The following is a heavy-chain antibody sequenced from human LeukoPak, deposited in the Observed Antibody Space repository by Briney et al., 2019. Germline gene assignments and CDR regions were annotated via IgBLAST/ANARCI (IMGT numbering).Heavy chain of an antibody. D-gene: IGHD5-12*01. J-gene: IGHJ4*02. CDR1: GFTFSIFG. CDR2: IRYDGSNK. CDR3: AKGGRGYSGYDLDY. Sequence: GGSLTLPCAASGFTFSIFGMHWVRQAPGRGRGGGAFIRYDGSNKYYADSVKGRFTISRDNSKNALYLQMNSLRAEDTAVYYCAKGGRGYSGYDLDYWGQGTLVTVSS. V-gene: IGHV3-30*02.